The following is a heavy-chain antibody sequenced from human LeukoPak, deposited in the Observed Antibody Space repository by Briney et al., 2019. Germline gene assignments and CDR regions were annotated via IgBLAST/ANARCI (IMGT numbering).Heavy chain of an antibody. CDR1: GWTYITYK. CDR3: AKDLAGSYYAGGQRYYFDN. D-gene: IGHD3-10*01. J-gene: IGHJ4*02. Sequence: GWSLTLSCPACGWTYITYKLHGLGPAAARGPAGVALISDDKNNEYYADSVKGRLTISRDNSKNTVYLQMNSLRTEDTAVYHCAKDLAGSYYAGGQRYYFDNWGQGTLVTVSS. V-gene: IGHV3-30*04. CDR2: ISDDKNNE.